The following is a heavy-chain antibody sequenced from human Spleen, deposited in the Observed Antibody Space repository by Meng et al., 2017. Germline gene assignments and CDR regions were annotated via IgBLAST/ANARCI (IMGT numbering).Heavy chain of an antibody. V-gene: IGHV4-61*01. D-gene: IGHD1-1*01. CDR1: GGSVRSSSYY. CDR3: AREDAKQLGFDS. J-gene: IGHJ4*02. Sequence: QVQLQESGPGLVRPSETLSLTCTVSGGSVRSSSYYWSWIRQPPGKGLEWIGYIYYSGSTNYNPSLKSRVTISVDTSKNQFSLKLNSVTAADTALYYCAREDAKQLGFDSWGQGTLVTVSS. CDR2: IYYSGST.